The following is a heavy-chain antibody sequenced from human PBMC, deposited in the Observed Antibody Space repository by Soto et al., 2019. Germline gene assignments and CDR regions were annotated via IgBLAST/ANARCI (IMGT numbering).Heavy chain of an antibody. J-gene: IGHJ6*02. CDR1: GFTFSSYG. CDR2: IWYDGSNK. CDR3: AKELGGSPGYYGMDV. D-gene: IGHD2-15*01. Sequence: QVQLVESGGGVVQPGRSLRLSCAASGFTFSSYGMHWVRQAPGKGLEWVAVIWYDGSNKYYADSVKGRFTISRDNSKNTLYLEMNSLRAEETAVYYCAKELGGSPGYYGMDVWGQGTTVTVSS. V-gene: IGHV3-33*06.